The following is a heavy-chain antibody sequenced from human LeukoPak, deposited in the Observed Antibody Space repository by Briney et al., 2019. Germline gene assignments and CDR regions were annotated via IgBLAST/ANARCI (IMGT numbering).Heavy chain of an antibody. CDR3: ASAFTIFGVVPYFDY. D-gene: IGHD3-3*01. V-gene: IGHV4-59*08. Sequence: PSETLSLTCTVSGGSISSYYWSWIRQPPGKGLEWIGYIYYSGSTNYNPSLKSRVTISVNTSKNQFSLKLSSVTAADTAVYYCASAFTIFGVVPYFDYWGQGTLVTVSS. CDR1: GGSISSYY. CDR2: IYYSGST. J-gene: IGHJ4*02.